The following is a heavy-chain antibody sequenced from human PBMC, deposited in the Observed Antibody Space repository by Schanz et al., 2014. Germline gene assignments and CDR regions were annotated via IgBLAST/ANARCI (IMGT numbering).Heavy chain of an antibody. V-gene: IGHV3-9*02. CDR3: ARKMKLGVYGGKGHDSLDI. CDR2: IPWNGAAI. J-gene: IGHJ3*02. Sequence: EVQVVESGGGLVQPGGSLRLSCTASGFNSDDYAMLWVRQAPGKGLEWVSNIPWNGAAIGYAGSVRGRFTISRDNAKNTLYLQMNTLRAEDTAVYYCARKMKLGVYGGKGHDSLDIWGQGTMVTVSS. D-gene: IGHD4-17*01. CDR1: GFNSDDYA.